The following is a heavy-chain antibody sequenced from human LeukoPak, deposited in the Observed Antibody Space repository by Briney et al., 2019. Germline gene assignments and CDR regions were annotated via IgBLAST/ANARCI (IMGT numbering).Heavy chain of an antibody. Sequence: PGGSLRLSCAASGFSFGSHPMNWVRQAPGKGLEWVSGITGSGDYTYYIDSVQGRFTISRDNSKNMLFLQMNSLRAEDTAVYYCAKNSGSRVNWYFDLWGRGTLVTVSS. CDR1: GFSFGSHP. V-gene: IGHV3-23*01. D-gene: IGHD1-26*01. CDR3: AKNSGSRVNWYFDL. J-gene: IGHJ2*01. CDR2: ITGSGDYT.